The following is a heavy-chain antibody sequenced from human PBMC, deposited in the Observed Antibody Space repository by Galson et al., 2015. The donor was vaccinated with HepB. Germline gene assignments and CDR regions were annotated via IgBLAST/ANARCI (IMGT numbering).Heavy chain of an antibody. D-gene: IGHD6-13*01. Sequence: SLRLSCAASGFTFSSCAMHWVRQAPGKGLEWVAVISYDGSNKYYADSVKGRFTISRDNSKNTLYLQMNSLRAEDTAVYYCARERLSSQTFDYWGQGTLVTVSS. V-gene: IGHV3-30*04. CDR1: GFTFSSCA. CDR3: ARERLSSQTFDY. J-gene: IGHJ4*02. CDR2: ISYDGSNK.